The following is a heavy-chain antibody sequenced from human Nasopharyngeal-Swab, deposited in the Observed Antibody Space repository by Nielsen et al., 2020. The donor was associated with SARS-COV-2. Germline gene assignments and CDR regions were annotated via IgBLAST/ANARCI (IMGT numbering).Heavy chain of an antibody. J-gene: IGHJ5*02. D-gene: IGHD5-12*01. CDR2: IYPGDSDT. CDR3: ARLHGGYVHPNWFDP. V-gene: IGHV5-51*01. CDR1: GSSFTSYW. Sequence: GGSLRLSCKGSGSSFTSYWIGWVRQMPGKGLEWMGIIYPGDSDTRYSPSFQGQVTISADKSISTAYLQWSSLKASDTAMYYCARLHGGYVHPNWFDPWGQGTLVTVSS.